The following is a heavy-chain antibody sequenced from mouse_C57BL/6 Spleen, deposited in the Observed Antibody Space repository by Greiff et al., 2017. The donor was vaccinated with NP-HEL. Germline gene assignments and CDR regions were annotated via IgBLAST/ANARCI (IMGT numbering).Heavy chain of an antibody. Sequence: EVMLVESGEGLVKPGGSLKLSCAASGFTFSSYAMSWVRQTPEKRLEWVAYISSGGDYIYYADTVKGRFTISRDNARNTLYLQMSSLKSEDTAMYYCTRDGSYYDYGGFAYWGQGTLVTVSA. CDR2: ISSGGDYI. V-gene: IGHV5-9-1*02. J-gene: IGHJ3*01. D-gene: IGHD2-4*01. CDR1: GFTFSSYA. CDR3: TRDGSYYDYGGFAY.